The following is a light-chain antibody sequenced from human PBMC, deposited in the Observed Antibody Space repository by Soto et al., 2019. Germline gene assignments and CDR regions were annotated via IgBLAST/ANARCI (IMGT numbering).Light chain of an antibody. Sequence: DIQMTQSPSSLSALVGDRVTITCRASQDIGNFLAWYQQKTGKVPKLLIYAESTLQSGVPYRFSGSGSGTDLTLTISRLQPEDVATYYCQXCKVAPFTFGGGTKVDI. CDR1: QDIGNF. CDR2: AES. CDR3: QXCKVAPFT. J-gene: IGKJ4*01. V-gene: IGKV1-27*01.